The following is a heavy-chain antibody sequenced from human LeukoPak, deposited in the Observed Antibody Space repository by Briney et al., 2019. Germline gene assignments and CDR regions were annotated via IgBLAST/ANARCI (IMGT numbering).Heavy chain of an antibody. D-gene: IGHD1-26*01. CDR2: ISYDGSNK. CDR3: AKDTVGATGIY. CDR1: GFTFSSYG. V-gene: IGHV3-30*18. J-gene: IGHJ4*02. Sequence: PGGSLRLSCAASGFTFSSYGMHWVRQAPGKGLEWVAVISYDGSNKYYADSVKGRFTISRDNSKNTLYLQMNSLRAEDTAVYYCAKDTVGATGIYWGQGTLVTVSS.